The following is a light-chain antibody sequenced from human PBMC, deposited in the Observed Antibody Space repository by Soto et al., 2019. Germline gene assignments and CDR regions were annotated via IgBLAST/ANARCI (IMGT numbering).Light chain of an antibody. CDR3: QQYGSSPVT. J-gene: IGKJ3*01. CDR2: GAS. CDR1: QSVSSSY. V-gene: IGKV3-20*01. Sequence: EIVLTQSPGTLSLSPGERATLSCRPSQSVSSSYLAWYQQKPGQAPRLLIYGASSRATGIPDRFSGSGSGTDFTLTISRLEPEDFAVYYCQQYGSSPVTFGPGTKVDIK.